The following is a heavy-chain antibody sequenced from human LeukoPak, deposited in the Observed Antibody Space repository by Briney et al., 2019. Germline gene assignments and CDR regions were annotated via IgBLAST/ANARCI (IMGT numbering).Heavy chain of an antibody. J-gene: IGHJ4*02. CDR2: INHSGST. D-gene: IGHD5-12*01. CDR1: GGSFSGYY. CDR3: ARARTGGGYVDPYYFDY. Sequence: SETLSLTCAVYGGSFSGYYWSWIRQPPGKGREWIGEINHSGSTNYNPSLKSRVTISVDKSKNPFSLKLSSVTAADTAVYYCARARTGGGYVDPYYFDYWGQGTLVTVSS. V-gene: IGHV4-34*01.